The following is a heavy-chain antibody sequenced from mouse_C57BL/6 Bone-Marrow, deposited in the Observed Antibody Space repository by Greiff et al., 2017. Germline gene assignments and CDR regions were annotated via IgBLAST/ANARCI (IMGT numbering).Heavy chain of an antibody. V-gene: IGHV1-64*01. D-gene: IGHD4-1*01. Sequence: VQLQQPGAELVKPGASVKLSCKASGYTFTSYWMHWVKQRPGQGLEWIGMIHPNSGSTNYNEKFKSKATLTVDKSSSTAYMQLSSLTSEDSAAYYCARRLGRFAYWGQGTLVTVSA. J-gene: IGHJ3*01. CDR1: GYTFTSYW. CDR2: IHPNSGST. CDR3: ARRLGRFAY.